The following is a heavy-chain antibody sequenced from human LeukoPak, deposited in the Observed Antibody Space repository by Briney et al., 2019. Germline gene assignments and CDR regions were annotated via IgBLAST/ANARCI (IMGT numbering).Heavy chain of an antibody. CDR1: GATFISYS. D-gene: IGHD2-2*01. V-gene: IGHV1-69*01. J-gene: IGHJ5*02. CDR3: ARVYLRDIVVVPAATSGGWFDP. CDR2: SIAIFGTA. Sequence: ASVKVSCKTSGATFISYSRSCGGRATREGLEWRVGSIAIFGTANYGQKFQGRVTITADEATSTAYMELSSLRSEDTAVYYCARVYLRDIVVVPAATSGGWFDPWGQGTLVTVSS.